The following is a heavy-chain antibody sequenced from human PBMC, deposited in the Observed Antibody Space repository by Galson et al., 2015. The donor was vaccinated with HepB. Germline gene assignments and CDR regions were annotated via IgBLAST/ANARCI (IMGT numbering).Heavy chain of an antibody. V-gene: IGHV4-59*08. Sequence: SETLSLTCTVSGASVTDYYWSWIRQPPGKGLQWIGYIYYDGNTNYNPSLKSRVTMSVDTSKNQFSPSLRSVTATDTAVYYCARHGFGSEDNVWGQGTLVAVSS. J-gene: IGHJ1*01. CDR2: IYYDGNT. D-gene: IGHD3-10*01. CDR1: GASVTDYY. CDR3: ARHGFGSEDNV.